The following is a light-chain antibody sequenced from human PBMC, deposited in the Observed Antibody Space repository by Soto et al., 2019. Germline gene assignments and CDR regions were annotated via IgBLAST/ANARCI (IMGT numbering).Light chain of an antibody. Sequence: QSALTQPASVSGSPGQSITISCTGTSSDVGAYKYVSWYQQHPGKAPKVMIYEVSNLPSGVSNRFSGSKSGNTASLTISGLQAEDEADYFCSSYSSSSTLFVFGTGTKVTVL. CDR3: SSYSSSSTLFV. CDR1: SSDVGAYKY. CDR2: EVS. J-gene: IGLJ1*01. V-gene: IGLV2-14*01.